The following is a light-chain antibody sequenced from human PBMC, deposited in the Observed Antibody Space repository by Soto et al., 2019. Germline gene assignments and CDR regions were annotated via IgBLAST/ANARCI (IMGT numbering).Light chain of an antibody. CDR2: GAP. CDR1: QSVSSN. Sequence: EIMMTQSPATLSVSPGERATLSCWASQSVSSNLAWYQQRPGQAPRLLIYGAPTRAAGIPARFSGSGSGTDFTLTISGLQSEDSAVYYCQQYGSSLTFGPGTKVDIK. V-gene: IGKV3-15*01. J-gene: IGKJ3*01. CDR3: QQYGSSLT.